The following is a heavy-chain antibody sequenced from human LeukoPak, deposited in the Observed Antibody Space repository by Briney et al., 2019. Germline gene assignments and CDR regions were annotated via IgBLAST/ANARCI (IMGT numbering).Heavy chain of an antibody. CDR2: XSXDGSKK. V-gene: IGHV3-30*18. CDR3: AKDGPIVVVVTATEGYYFDY. CDR1: GFTFSSYX. J-gene: IGHJ4*02. Sequence: SXXASGFTFSSYXMHWXRQAPGXXXXXXAVXSXDGSKKYYADSVKGRFTISRDNSKNTLYLQMNSLRAEDTAVYYCAKDGPIVVVVTATEGYYFDYWGQGTLVTVSS. D-gene: IGHD2-15*01.